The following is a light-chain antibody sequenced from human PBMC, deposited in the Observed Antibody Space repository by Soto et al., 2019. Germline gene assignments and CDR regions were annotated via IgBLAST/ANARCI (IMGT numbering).Light chain of an antibody. CDR1: SSDVGGYNY. CDR2: GVT. V-gene: IGLV2-14*01. CDR3: SSYPSASTLLYL. J-gene: IGLJ1*01. Sequence: QSALTQPASVSGSPGQSITISCTGTSSDVGGYNYVSWYQQHPGIAPKLLIYGVTNRPSGVSTRFSGSKSGNTASLTISGLQADYEADYHCSSYPSASTLLYLFGTGTKVTVL.